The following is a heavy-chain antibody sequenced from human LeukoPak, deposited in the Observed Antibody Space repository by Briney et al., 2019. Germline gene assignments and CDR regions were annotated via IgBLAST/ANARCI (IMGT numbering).Heavy chain of an antibody. CDR1: GFTFSSYS. V-gene: IGHV4-34*01. CDR3: ARGSRYYGSGRKAWFDP. D-gene: IGHD3-10*01. J-gene: IGHJ5*02. Sequence: GSLRLSCAASGFTFSSYSMIWVRQPPGKGLEWIGNIFYSGSTYYSPSLRSRVTISLDTSRNQFSLKLSSVTAADTAVYYCARGSRYYGSGRKAWFDPWGQGTLVTVSS. CDR2: IFYSGST.